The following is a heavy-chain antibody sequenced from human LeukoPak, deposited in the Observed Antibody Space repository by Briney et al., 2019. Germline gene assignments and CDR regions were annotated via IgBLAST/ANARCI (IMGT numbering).Heavy chain of an antibody. Sequence: GGSLRLSCAASGFTFSSYGMHWVRQAPRKGLEWVAFIRYDGSNKYYADSVKGRFTISRDNSKNTLYLQMNSLRAEDTAVYYCAKDLRQQLVPETFDYWGQGTLVTVSS. J-gene: IGHJ4*02. V-gene: IGHV3-30*02. CDR2: IRYDGSNK. CDR3: AKDLRQQLVPETFDY. CDR1: GFTFSSYG. D-gene: IGHD6-13*01.